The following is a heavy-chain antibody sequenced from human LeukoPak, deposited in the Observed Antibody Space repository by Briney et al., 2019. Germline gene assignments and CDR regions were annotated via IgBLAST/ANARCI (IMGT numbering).Heavy chain of an antibody. CDR1: GGSISSGDYH. Sequence: SETLSLTCTVSGGSISSGDYHWSWIRQPPGKGLEWIGYIYTSGSTNYNPSLKSRVTISVDTSKNQFSLKLSSVTAADTAVYYCARDAIAAAGTGVDYWGQGTLVTVSS. J-gene: IGHJ4*02. D-gene: IGHD6-13*01. CDR2: IYTSGST. V-gene: IGHV4-61*08. CDR3: ARDAIAAAGTGVDY.